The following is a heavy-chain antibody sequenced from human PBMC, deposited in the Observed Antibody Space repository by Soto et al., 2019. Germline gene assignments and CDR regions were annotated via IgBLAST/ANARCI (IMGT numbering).Heavy chain of an antibody. CDR3: AKAIENYSTGYYKPFYYFGVDV. CDR1: GFTFGSYG. Sequence: VGSVRLSCAASGFTFGSYGMHCVRQAPGKGLEWVAGISYDGSKKYYGESVKGRFTISSDNSKNTLYLQMNSLRVEDTAVYYCAKAIENYSTGYYKPFYYFGVDVWGQGTTVTVSS. CDR2: ISYDGSKK. D-gene: IGHD3-22*01. V-gene: IGHV3-30*18. J-gene: IGHJ6*02.